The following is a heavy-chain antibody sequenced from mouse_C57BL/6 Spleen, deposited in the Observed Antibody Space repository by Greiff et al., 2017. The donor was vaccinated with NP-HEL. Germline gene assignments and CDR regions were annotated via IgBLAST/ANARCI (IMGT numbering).Heavy chain of an antibody. Sequence: VQLQESGAELVKPGASVKLSCKASGYTFTSYWMQWVKQRPGQGLEWIGEIDPSDSYTNYNQKFKGKATLTVDTSSSTAYMQLSSLTSEDSAVYYCARRGYYGYFDVWGTGTTVTVSS. J-gene: IGHJ1*03. CDR3: ARRGYYGYFDV. CDR2: IDPSDSYT. D-gene: IGHD2-2*01. V-gene: IGHV1-50*01. CDR1: GYTFTSYW.